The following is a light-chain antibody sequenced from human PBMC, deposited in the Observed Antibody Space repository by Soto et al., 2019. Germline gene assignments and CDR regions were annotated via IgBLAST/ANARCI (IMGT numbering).Light chain of an antibody. CDR3: ASFTTNRARV. V-gene: IGLV2-14*03. CDR1: NSDIGGYNS. Sequence: QSALTQPASMSGSPGQSITIPCTGTNSDIGGYNSVSWYQQHPGMAPQLIIYDVSYRPSGIPSRFSGSKSGNTASLTISGLQAADEADYYCASFTTNRARVFGGGTKLTVL. CDR2: DVS. J-gene: IGLJ2*01.